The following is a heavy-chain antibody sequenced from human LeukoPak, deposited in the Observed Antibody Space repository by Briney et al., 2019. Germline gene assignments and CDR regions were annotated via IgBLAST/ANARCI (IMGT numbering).Heavy chain of an antibody. CDR1: GGTFSSYA. Sequence: SVKVSCKASGGTFSSYAISWVRQAPGQGLKWMGGIIPIFGTANYAQKFQGRVTITADESTSTAYMELRSLRSDDTAVYYCARAGGWAREDYKADAFDIWGQGTMVTVSS. CDR3: ARAGGWAREDYKADAFDI. CDR2: IIPIFGTA. V-gene: IGHV1-69*13. D-gene: IGHD6-19*01. J-gene: IGHJ3*02.